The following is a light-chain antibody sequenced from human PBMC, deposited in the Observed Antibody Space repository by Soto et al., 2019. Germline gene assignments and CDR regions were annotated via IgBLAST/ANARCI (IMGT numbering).Light chain of an antibody. CDR1: QRVRSSY. CDR2: GTS. J-gene: IGKJ1*01. V-gene: IGKV3D-7*01. Sequence: PGERVTLSCRASQRVRSSYLTWYQQKPGQAPRLLIYGTSTRATSIPARFSGSGSGTDFTLTISSLQPEDFAVYYCQQDYNLRTFGQGTKVEIK. CDR3: QQDYNLRT.